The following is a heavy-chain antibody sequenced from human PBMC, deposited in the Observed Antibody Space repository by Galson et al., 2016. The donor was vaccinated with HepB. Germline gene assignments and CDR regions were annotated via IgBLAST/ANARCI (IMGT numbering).Heavy chain of an antibody. J-gene: IGHJ6*02. Sequence: SLRLSCAASGFTVSTNYMSWVRQAPGKGLEWVSLIHSSGTTYYADSVKGRFTISRDNSKNTVSLQMNSLRAEDTGVYYCARDGEYGTSSYYYDYAMDVWGQGTTVTVSS. CDR2: IHSSGTT. D-gene: IGHD6-6*01. V-gene: IGHV3-66*01. CDR3: ARDGEYGTSSYYYDYAMDV. CDR1: GFTVSTNY.